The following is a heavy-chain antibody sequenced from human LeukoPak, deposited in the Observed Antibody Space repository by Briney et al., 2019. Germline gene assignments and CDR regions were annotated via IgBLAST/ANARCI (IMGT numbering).Heavy chain of an antibody. CDR3: ARDAAAGNNWFDP. Sequence: PSETLSLTCTVSGGSISSNYWGWIRQPPGKGLKWIGSIYYSGSTYYNPSLKSRVTISVDTSKNQFSLKLSSVTAADTAVYYCARDAAAGNNWFDPWGQGTLVTVSS. D-gene: IGHD6-13*01. CDR2: IYYSGST. J-gene: IGHJ5*02. CDR1: GGSISSNY. V-gene: IGHV4-39*07.